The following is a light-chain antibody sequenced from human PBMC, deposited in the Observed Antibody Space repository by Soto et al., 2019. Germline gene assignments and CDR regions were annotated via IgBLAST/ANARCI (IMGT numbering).Light chain of an antibody. J-gene: IGLJ3*02. CDR2: LEGSGSY. Sequence: QSVLTQSSSASASLGSSVKLTCTLSSGHSSYIIAWHQQQPGKAPRYLMKLEGSGSYNKGSGVPDRFSGSSSGADRYLTLSNLQSEDEADYYCETWDSNIWVFGGGTKLPVL. CDR3: ETWDSNIWV. V-gene: IGLV4-60*03. CDR1: SGHSSYI.